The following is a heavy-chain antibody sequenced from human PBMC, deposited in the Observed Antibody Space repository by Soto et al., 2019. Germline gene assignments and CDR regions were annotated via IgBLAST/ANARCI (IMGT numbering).Heavy chain of an antibody. D-gene: IGHD3-22*01. CDR2: ISGSGGST. V-gene: IGHV3-23*01. J-gene: IGHJ4*02. CDR1: GFTFSSYA. CDR3: AKFDYYDSSGSHFDY. Sequence: GGSLRLSCAASGFTFSSYAMSWVRQAPGKGLEWVSAISGSGGSTYYADSVKGRFTISRDNSKNTLYLQMNSLRVEDTAVYYCAKFDYYDSSGSHFDYWGQGTLVTVSS.